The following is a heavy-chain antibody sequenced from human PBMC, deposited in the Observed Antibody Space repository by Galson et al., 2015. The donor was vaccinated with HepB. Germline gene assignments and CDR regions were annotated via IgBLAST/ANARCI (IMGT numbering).Heavy chain of an antibody. CDR2: INSDGSSI. CDR3: ATLYANSNCFDY. J-gene: IGHJ4*02. CDR1: GFNFGSSL. V-gene: IGHV3-74*01. Sequence: SLRLSCAASGFNFGSSLMHWVRQAPGKEPVWVSYINSDGSSINYADSVKGRFTISRDNPKNTLYLQMNSLRAEDTAVYYCATLYANSNCFDYWGQGTLVTVSS. D-gene: IGHD2-8*01.